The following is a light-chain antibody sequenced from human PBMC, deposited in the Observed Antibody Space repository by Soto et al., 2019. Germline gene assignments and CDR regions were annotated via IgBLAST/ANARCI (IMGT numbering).Light chain of an antibody. V-gene: IGKV1-5*01. CDR2: DAS. J-gene: IGKJ1*01. CDR3: QHPPWT. Sequence: DIQMTQSPSTLSASVGDRVTITCRASQSISSWLAWYQQKPGKAPKLLIYDASSLESGVPSRFSGSGAVTEFTITISSLQPDDFANYYCQHPPWTFGQGTKVEIK. CDR1: QSISSW.